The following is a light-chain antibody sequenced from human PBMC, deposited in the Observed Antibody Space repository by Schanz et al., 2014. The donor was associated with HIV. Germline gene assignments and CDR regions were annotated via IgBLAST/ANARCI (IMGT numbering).Light chain of an antibody. CDR1: RSVNSN. CDR3: QQYNNWRT. J-gene: IGKJ4*01. V-gene: IGKV3-15*01. Sequence: ELVLRQSPGTLSLSPGERATLSCRASRSVNSNLAWYQQKPGQAPRLLIYRASTRATGIPARFSGSGSGTEFTLTISSLLSEDFAIYYCQQYNNWRTFGGGTKVEIK. CDR2: RAS.